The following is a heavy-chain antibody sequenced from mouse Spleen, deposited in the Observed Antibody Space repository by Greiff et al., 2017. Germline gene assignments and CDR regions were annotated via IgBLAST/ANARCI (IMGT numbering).Heavy chain of an antibody. CDR3: ARAEASYYGSSSFAY. CDR1: GFTFSSYY. D-gene: IGHD1-1*01. J-gene: IGHJ3*01. V-gene: IGHV5-9*04. CDR2: ISSGGGST. Sequence: EVKLMESGGGLVKLGGSLKLSCAASGFTFSSYYMSWVRQTPEKRLEWVATISSGGGSTYYPDSVKGRFTISRDNAKNTLYLQMSSLNSEDTAVYYCARAEASYYGSSSFAYWGQGTLVTVSA.